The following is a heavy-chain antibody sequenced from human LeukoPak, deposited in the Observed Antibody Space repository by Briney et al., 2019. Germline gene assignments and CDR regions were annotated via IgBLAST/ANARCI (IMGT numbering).Heavy chain of an antibody. V-gene: IGHV3-33*01. D-gene: IGHD6-6*01. CDR1: GFTLSSYG. CDR3: AREFKRSIAARPGFDP. Sequence: GGSLRLSCAASGFTLSSYGMHWVRQAPGKGLEWVAVIWYDGSNKYYADSVKGRFTISRDNSKNTLYLQMNSLRAEDTAVYYCAREFKRSIAARPGFDPWGQGTLVTVSS. J-gene: IGHJ5*02. CDR2: IWYDGSNK.